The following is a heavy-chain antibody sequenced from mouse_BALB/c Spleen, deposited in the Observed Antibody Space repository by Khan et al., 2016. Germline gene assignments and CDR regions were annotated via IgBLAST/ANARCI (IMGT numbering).Heavy chain of an antibody. CDR2: ISYSGST. D-gene: IGHD1-2*01. Sequence: EVKLEESGPGLVKPSQSLSLTCTVTGYSITSDYAWNWIRQFPGNKLEWMGYISYSGSTSYNPSLKSRISITRDTSKNQFFLQLNSVTTEDTATYYCARCYYGWGYVDCGRQGTTLTVSS. CDR1: GYSITSDYA. J-gene: IGHJ2*01. V-gene: IGHV3-2*02. CDR3: ARCYYGWGYVDC.